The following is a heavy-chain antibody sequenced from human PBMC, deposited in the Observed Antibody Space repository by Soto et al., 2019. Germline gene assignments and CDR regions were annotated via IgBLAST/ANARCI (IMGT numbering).Heavy chain of an antibody. Sequence: SETLSLTNAVSGGSISSGGYSWSWIRQPPGKGLEWIGYIYHSGSTYYNPSLKSRVTISVDRSKNQFSLKLSSVTAADTAVYYCASGYYSSGKYDALEISAHGTTGT. V-gene: IGHV4-30-2*01. J-gene: IGHJ3*02. CDR3: ASGYYSSGKYDALEI. D-gene: IGHD6-19*01. CDR1: GGSISSGGYS. CDR2: IYHSGST.